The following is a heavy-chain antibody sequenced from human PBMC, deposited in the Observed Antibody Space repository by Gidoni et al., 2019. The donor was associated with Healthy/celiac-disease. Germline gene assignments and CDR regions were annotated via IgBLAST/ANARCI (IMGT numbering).Heavy chain of an antibody. CDR1: GGSFSGYS. Sequence: QVQLQQWGAGLFTPSETLSLPCAVYGGSFSGYSWSWIRQPPGRGLEWIGEIHHSGSTNYNPSLKSRVTISVDTSKNQFSLKLSSVTAADTAVYYCARARAAAVPHHDAFDIWGQGTMVTVAS. CDR3: ARARAAAVPHHDAFDI. V-gene: IGHV4-34*01. J-gene: IGHJ3*02. CDR2: IHHSGST. D-gene: IGHD6-13*01.